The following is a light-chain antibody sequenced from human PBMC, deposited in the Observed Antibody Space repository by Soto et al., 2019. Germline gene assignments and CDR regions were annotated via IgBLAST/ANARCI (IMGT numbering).Light chain of an antibody. J-gene: IGLJ1*01. CDR1: SSDVGGYNY. V-gene: IGLV2-11*01. CDR2: DVS. Sequence: QSALTQPRSVSGSPGQSVTISCTGTSSDVGGYNYVSWYQHYPGKAPQLMIYDVSRRPSGVPDRFSGYKSGNTASLTISGLQAEDEADYYCCSFAGRYTFVFGTGTKVTVL. CDR3: CSFAGRYTFV.